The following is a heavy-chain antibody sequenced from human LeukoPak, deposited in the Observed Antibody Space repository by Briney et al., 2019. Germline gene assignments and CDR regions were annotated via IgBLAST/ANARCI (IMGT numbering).Heavy chain of an antibody. J-gene: IGHJ4*02. CDR1: GGSISSSY. CDR2: TYNSGST. Sequence: SETLSLTCTISGGSISSSYWSWLRQPPGKGLEWIGYTYNSGSTNYNPSLKSRVTISVDSSKNQFSLRLNPVTAADTAVYYCARALYSSSWYYFDYWGQGTLVTVSS. V-gene: IGHV4-59*08. CDR3: ARALYSSSWYYFDY. D-gene: IGHD6-13*01.